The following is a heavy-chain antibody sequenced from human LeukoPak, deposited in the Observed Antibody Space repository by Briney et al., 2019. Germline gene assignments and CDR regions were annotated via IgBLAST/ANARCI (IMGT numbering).Heavy chain of an antibody. CDR1: GYTFTSYY. J-gene: IGHJ6*03. CDR2: INPSGGST. Sequence: APVKVSCKASGYTFTSYYMHWVRQAPGQGLEWMGIINPSGGSTSYAQKFQGRVTMTRDTSTSTVYMELSSLGSEDTAVYYCARDAPTLDYYYYYMDVWGKGTTVTVSS. CDR3: ARDAPTLDYYYYYMDV. V-gene: IGHV1-46*01. D-gene: IGHD2-15*01.